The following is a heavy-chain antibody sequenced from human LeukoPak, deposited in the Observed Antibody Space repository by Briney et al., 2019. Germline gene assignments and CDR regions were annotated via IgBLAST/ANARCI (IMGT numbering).Heavy chain of an antibody. Sequence: ETLSLTCTVSGGSISSYYWSWIRQPPGKGLEWIGYIYYSGSTNYNPSLKSRVTISVDTSKNQFSLKLSSVTAADTAVYYCARDSTGTTRGWFDPWGQGTLVTVSS. V-gene: IGHV4-59*01. D-gene: IGHD1-7*01. CDR3: ARDSTGTTRGWFDP. J-gene: IGHJ5*02. CDR2: IYYSGST. CDR1: GGSISSYY.